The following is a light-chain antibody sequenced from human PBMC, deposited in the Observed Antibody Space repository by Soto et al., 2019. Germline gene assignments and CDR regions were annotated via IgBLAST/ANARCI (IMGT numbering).Light chain of an antibody. J-gene: IGLJ1*01. CDR2: DVT. CDR3: LSYTSSDTYV. Sequence: QSALTQPASVSGSPGQSITISCTGTSTDVGGYKYVSWYQQHPGKAPKFMIYDVTSRPSGISNRFSGSKSGNTAFLIISGLQAEHEADYYCLSYTSSDTYVFGTGTKVTVL. CDR1: STDVGGYKY. V-gene: IGLV2-14*01.